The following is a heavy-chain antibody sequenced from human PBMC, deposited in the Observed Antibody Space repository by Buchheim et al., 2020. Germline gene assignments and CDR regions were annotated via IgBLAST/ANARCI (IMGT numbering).Heavy chain of an antibody. CDR3: AKDSPSMLNAFDI. D-gene: IGHD3-10*02. CDR1: GFTFSSYG. CDR2: IRYDGSNK. Sequence: QVQLVESGGGVVQPGRSLRLSCAASGFTFSSYGMHWVRQAPGKGREWVAFIRYDGSNKYYAASGKGRFTISRDTSENTLYLQMNSLRAEDTAVYYCAKDSPSMLNAFDIWGQGT. J-gene: IGHJ3*02. V-gene: IGHV3-30*02.